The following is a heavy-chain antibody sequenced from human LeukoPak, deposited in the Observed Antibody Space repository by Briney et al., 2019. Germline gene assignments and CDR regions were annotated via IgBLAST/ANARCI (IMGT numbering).Heavy chain of an antibody. CDR3: APGGIPPNYYYGMDV. V-gene: IGHV3-74*01. CDR1: GFTFSSYW. CDR2: IDRDGSRI. D-gene: IGHD1-14*01. J-gene: IGHJ6*02. Sequence: GGSLRLSCAVSGFTFSSYWMHWVRQAPGKGLVWVSRIDRDGSRINYADSVKGRFAISRDNGKNTLFLQMNSLRAEDAAVYYCAPGGIPPNYYYGMDVWGQGTTVTVSS.